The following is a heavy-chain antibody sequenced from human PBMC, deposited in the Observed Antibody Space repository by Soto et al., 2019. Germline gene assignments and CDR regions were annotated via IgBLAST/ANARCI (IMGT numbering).Heavy chain of an antibody. J-gene: IGHJ4*02. CDR3: AKNGGGLDS. V-gene: IGHV5-51*03. CDR2: IYPGDSET. D-gene: IGHD2-15*01. CDR1: GYSFTNSW. Sequence: EVRLVQSGAEVKKPGESLRISCKGSGYSFTNSWIAWVRQMPGKGLEWMGIIYPGDSETKYSPTFQGQVTITVDKSVSITYLQGSSLKASDTAIYYCAKNGGGLDSWGQGTLVTVSS.